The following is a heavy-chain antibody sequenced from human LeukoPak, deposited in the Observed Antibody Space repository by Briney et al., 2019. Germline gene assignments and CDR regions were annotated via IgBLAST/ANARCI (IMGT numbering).Heavy chain of an antibody. J-gene: IGHJ4*02. CDR1: GYTFTSYD. V-gene: IGHV1-8*01. CDR2: MNPNSGNT. Sequence: ASVKVSCKASGYTFTSYDINWVRQATGQGLEWMGWMNPNSGNTGYAQKFQGRVTMTRNTSISTAYMELSSLRSEDTAVYYCARGVDIVATDQYCGQGTLVTVSS. CDR3: ARGVDIVATDQY. D-gene: IGHD5-12*01.